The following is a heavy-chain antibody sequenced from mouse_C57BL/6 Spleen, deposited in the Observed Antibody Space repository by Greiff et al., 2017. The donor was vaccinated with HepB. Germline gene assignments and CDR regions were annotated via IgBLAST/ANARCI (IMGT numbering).Heavy chain of an antibody. CDR2: IHPNSGST. J-gene: IGHJ2*01. CDR1: GYTFTSYW. D-gene: IGHD2-3*01. Sequence: QVQLQQPGAELVKPGASVKLSCKASGYTFTSYWMHWVKQRPGQGLEWIGMIHPNSGSTNYNEKFKSKATLTVDKSSSTAYMQLSSLTSEDSAVYCDSRSDGYFYFDYWGKGTTLTVAS. CDR3: SRSDGYFYFDY. V-gene: IGHV1-64*01.